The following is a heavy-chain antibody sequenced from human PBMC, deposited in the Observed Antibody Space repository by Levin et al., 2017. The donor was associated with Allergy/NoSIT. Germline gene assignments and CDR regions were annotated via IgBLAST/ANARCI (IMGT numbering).Heavy chain of an antibody. J-gene: IGHJ2*01. CDR1: GDSISSYY. CDR2: IYTSGRT. Sequence: PSETLSLTCTVSGDSISSYYWSWIRQPVGKGLEWIGRIYTSGRTNYNPSLRSRVTLSVDTSKNQFSLQLSSVTAADTAVYYCTRDQAPNWNYEYFDLWGRGTLVTVSS. CDR3: TRDQAPNWNYEYFDL. D-gene: IGHD1-7*01. V-gene: IGHV4-4*07.